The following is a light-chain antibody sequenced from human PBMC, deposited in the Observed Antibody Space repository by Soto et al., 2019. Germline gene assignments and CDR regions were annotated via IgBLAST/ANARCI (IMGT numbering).Light chain of an antibody. Sequence: QSALTQPASVSGSPGQPITISCTGTSSDVGAYNYVSWYQLHPGKAPKLMIYEVNNRPSGVSHRFSGSKSGNTASLTFSGLQPEDEADYYCGSYASSGAVVFGGGTKLTVL. CDR1: SSDVGAYNY. J-gene: IGLJ3*02. CDR3: GSYASSGAVV. V-gene: IGLV2-14*01. CDR2: EVN.